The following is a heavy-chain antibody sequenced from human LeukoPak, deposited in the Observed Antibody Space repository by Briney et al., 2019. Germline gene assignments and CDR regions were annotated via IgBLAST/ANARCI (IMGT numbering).Heavy chain of an antibody. CDR2: ISGSGGST. J-gene: IGHJ4*02. CDR1: GFTFSSYA. D-gene: IGHD1-26*01. CDR3: AKNVYWWELLLFDY. Sequence: PGGSLRLSCAASGFTFSSYAMSWFRQAPGKGLEWVSAISGSGGSTYYADSVKGRFTISRDNSKNTLYPQMNSLRAEDTAVYYCAKNVYWWELLLFDYWGQGTLVTVSS. V-gene: IGHV3-23*01.